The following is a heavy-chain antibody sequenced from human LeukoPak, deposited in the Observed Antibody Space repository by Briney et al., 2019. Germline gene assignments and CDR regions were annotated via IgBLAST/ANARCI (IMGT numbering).Heavy chain of an antibody. V-gene: IGHV3-30-3*01. D-gene: IGHD2-15*01. CDR3: ARYCSGASCYCGADY. CDR2: ISYDGSNK. Sequence: GGSLRLSCAASGFTFSSYDMYWVRQAPGKGLEWVAVISYDGSNKYYPDSVKGRFTISRDNSKNTLYLQMSSLRAEDTAVYYCARYCSGASCYCGADYWGQGTLVPVSS. CDR1: GFTFSSYD. J-gene: IGHJ4*02.